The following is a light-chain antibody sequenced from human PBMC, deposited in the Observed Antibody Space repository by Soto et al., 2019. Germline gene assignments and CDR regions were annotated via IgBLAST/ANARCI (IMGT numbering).Light chain of an antibody. V-gene: IGKV1-12*01. Sequence: DIQMTQSPSVVAASVGDRVTITCRASQPISNWLAWYQQKPGKAPKLLIYVASALHSGVPSRFSGSGSGTEFTLTISSLQPEDFATYYCQQANSFPITFGQGTRREIK. CDR3: QQANSFPIT. CDR1: QPISNW. CDR2: VAS. J-gene: IGKJ5*01.